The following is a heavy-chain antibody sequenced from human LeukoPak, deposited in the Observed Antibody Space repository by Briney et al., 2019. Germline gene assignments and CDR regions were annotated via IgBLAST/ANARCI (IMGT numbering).Heavy chain of an antibody. CDR1: GFTFRSYS. J-gene: IGHJ5*02. CDR2: ISGSGDYT. CDR3: AKVGSPNCHGDCYSRWFDP. Sequence: GALRLSCAASGFTFRSYSMNWVRQAPGKGLEWVSSISGSGDYTYYGDSVKGRFTISRDNSKNTVYLQMSSLRAEDTAVYYCAKVGSPNCHGDCYSRWFDPWGQGTLVTVSS. D-gene: IGHD2-21*02. V-gene: IGHV3-23*01.